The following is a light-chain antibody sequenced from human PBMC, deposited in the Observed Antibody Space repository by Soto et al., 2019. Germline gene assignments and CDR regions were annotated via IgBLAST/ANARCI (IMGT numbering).Light chain of an antibody. Sequence: DIQMTQSPSSLSASIGDRVTITCRASQSINTYLNWYQQKPGKAPNLLIYATSSLQSGVPSRFSGRGSGTDFTLTISSLQPEDSATYYCQQTYTTPWTFGQGTKVEIK. J-gene: IGKJ1*01. CDR3: QQTYTTPWT. CDR2: ATS. V-gene: IGKV1-39*01. CDR1: QSINTY.